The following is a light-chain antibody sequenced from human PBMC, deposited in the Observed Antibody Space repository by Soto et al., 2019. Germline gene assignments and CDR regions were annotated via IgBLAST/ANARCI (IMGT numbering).Light chain of an antibody. CDR2: GAS. V-gene: IGKV3-20*01. Sequence: GDRAILFGGGRMIINPTFLAWYQQKPGQAPRLLIYGASSRATDIPDGFSGSGSGTDINLTSSKLMPDDLAVYYSQQFGLPPTFNGGTKVDIK. J-gene: IGKJ4*01. CDR3: QQFGLPPT. CDR1: MIINPTF.